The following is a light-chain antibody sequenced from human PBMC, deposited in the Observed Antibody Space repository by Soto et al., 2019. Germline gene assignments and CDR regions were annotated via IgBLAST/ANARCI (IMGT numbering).Light chain of an antibody. V-gene: IGKV3-15*01. Sequence: EIVMTQSPATLSVSPGERATLSCRASRSVSSNLAWYQQKPGQAPRLLMYGASTRATGIPARFSGSGSGTKYTLTISSLQSEDFAVYYCQQYNNWPPYTFGQGTKLEIK. CDR1: RSVSSN. CDR2: GAS. CDR3: QQYNNWPPYT. J-gene: IGKJ2*01.